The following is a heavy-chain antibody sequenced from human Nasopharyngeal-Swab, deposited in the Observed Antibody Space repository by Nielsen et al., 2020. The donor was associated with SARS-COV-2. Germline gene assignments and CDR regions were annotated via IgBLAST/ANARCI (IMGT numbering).Heavy chain of an antibody. CDR3: ARRDTYWFFDL. J-gene: IGHJ2*01. Sequence: SLKISCAASGFTFDEYALHWVRQAPGKGLEWVSGISWNSGSIGYADSVKGRFTISRDNAKNSLYLQMNSLRAEDTAFYYCARRDTYWFFDLWGRGTLVSVSS. CDR2: ISWNSGSI. CDR1: GFTFDEYA. V-gene: IGHV3-9*01.